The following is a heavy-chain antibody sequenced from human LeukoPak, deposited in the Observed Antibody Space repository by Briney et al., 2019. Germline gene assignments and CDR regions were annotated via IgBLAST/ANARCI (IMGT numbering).Heavy chain of an antibody. D-gene: IGHD3-10*01. J-gene: IGHJ5*02. CDR2: IYYSGST. V-gene: IGHV4-59*08. CDR3: ARRGGSMVRGTNWFDP. Sequence: SETLSLTCTVSGGSISSYYWSWIRQPPGKGLEWIGYIYYSGSTNYNPSLKSRVTISVDTSKNQFSLKLSSVTAADTAVYYCARRGGSMVRGTNWFDPWGQGTLVTVSS. CDR1: GGSISSYY.